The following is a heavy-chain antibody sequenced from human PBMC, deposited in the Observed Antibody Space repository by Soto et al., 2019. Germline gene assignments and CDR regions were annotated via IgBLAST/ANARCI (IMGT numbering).Heavy chain of an antibody. CDR2: IRGGGGST. J-gene: IGHJ4*02. CDR1: GFTFSSYA. D-gene: IGHD6-6*01. V-gene: IGHV3-23*01. CDR3: AKVSSRTIDH. Sequence: EVQLLESGGGVVQPGRSLRLSCAASGFTFSSYAMSWVRQAPGKGLEWVAAIRGGGGSTYYADSLKGRFTISRDNSKKSLNLQMTTLRAEDTAVYYCAKVSSRTIDHWGQGTLVTVSS.